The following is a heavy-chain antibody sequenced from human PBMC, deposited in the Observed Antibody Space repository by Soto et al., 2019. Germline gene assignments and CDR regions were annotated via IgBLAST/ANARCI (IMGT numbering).Heavy chain of an antibody. Sequence: GGSLRLSCVASGLSFSVSTMTWVRQAPGKGLEWVSTTGLSGRTTYYGDSVKGRFTVSRDNSRNTLDLQMSSLRAEDTAVYYCATVHNTSRSFNYWGRGTLSPSPQ. D-gene: IGHD1-20*01. CDR2: TGLSGRTT. J-gene: IGHJ4*02. V-gene: IGHV3-23*01. CDR3: ATVHNTSRSFNY. CDR1: GLSFSVST.